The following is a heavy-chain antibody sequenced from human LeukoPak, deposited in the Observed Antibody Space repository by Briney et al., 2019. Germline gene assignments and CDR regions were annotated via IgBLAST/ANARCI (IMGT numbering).Heavy chain of an antibody. J-gene: IGHJ4*02. D-gene: IGHD2-15*01. CDR3: ARVLGYCSGGSCSRHFDY. CDR1: GGSLSSGDYY. V-gene: IGHV4-30-4*08. CDR2: IYYSGST. Sequence: SQTLSLTCTVSGGSLSSGDYYWSWIRQPPGEGMECIGYIYYSGSTYYHPSLKSRATISADTSKNQFSLKLSSVTAADTAVYYCARVLGYCSGGSCSRHFDYWGQGTLVTVSS.